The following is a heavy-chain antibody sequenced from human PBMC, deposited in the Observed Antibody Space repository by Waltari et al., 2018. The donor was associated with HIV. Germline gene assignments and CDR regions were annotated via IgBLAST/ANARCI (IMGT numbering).Heavy chain of an antibody. Sequence: EVQLVESGGGLVQPGGSLRLSCAASGSTFSSIWMCWVRQAPGKGLEWVANIKQEGSEKYYVDSVKGRFTISRDNAKNSLYLQMNSLRAEDTAVYYCARDLYSSGWGYFDYWGQGTLVTVSS. J-gene: IGHJ4*02. CDR1: GSTFSSIW. D-gene: IGHD6-19*01. CDR2: IKQEGSEK. V-gene: IGHV3-7*01. CDR3: ARDLYSSGWGYFDY.